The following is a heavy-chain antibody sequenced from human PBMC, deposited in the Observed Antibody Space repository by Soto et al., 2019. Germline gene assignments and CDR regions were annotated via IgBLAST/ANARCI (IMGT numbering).Heavy chain of an antibody. CDR2: IYPGDSDT. J-gene: IGHJ6*02. V-gene: IGHV5-51*01. Sequence: GESLKISCKGSGYSFTSYWIGWVRQMPGKGLEWMGIIYPGDSDTRYSPSFQGQVTISADKSISTAYLQWSSLKASDTAMYYCARQQLATRGGYYYYGMGVWGQGTPVTVYS. D-gene: IGHD6-13*01. CDR3: ARQQLATRGGYYYYGMGV. CDR1: GYSFTSYW.